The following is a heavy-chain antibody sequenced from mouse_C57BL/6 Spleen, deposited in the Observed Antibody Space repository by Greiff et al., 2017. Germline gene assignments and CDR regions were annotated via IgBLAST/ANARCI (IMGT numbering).Heavy chain of an antibody. D-gene: IGHD2-3*01. Sequence: QVQLQQPGAELVRPGSSVKLSCTASGFTFTSYWMHWVKQRPIQGLEWIGNIDPSDSETQYDQKFKDKATLTVDKSSSTAYMQLSSLTSEDSAVYYCARSYYDSYRGFADWGKGTLVTVSA. CDR2: IDPSDSET. CDR1: GFTFTSYW. J-gene: IGHJ3*01. CDR3: ARSYYDSYRGFAD. V-gene: IGHV1-52*01.